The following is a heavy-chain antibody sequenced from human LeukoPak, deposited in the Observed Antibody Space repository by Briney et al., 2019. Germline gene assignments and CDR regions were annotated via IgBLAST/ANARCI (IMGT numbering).Heavy chain of an antibody. D-gene: IGHD3-9*01. CDR1: GYTLTELS. V-gene: IGHV1-24*01. CDR2: FDPEDGET. Sequence: ASVKVSFKVSGYTLTELSMHWGRQAPGKGVEWMGGFDPEDGETIYAQKFQGRVTMTEDTSTDTAYMELSSLRSEDTAVYYCATVRYLYYYGMDVWGQGTTVTVSS. CDR3: ATVRYLYYYGMDV. J-gene: IGHJ6*02.